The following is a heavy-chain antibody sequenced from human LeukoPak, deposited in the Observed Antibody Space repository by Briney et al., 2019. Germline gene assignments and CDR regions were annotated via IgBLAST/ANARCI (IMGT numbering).Heavy chain of an antibody. CDR3: ARGGLHDFWGGYNDY. V-gene: IGHV3-66*01. D-gene: IGHD3-3*01. CDR1: GFTVNTNF. Sequence: GGSLRLSCAASGFTVNTNFMNWVRQAPEKGLEWVSVIFKGGRTYYADSVKGRFTISRDNSKNTIYLQLNSLRADDTAVYYCARGGLHDFWGGYNDYWGQGALVTVSS. J-gene: IGHJ4*02. CDR2: IFKGGRT.